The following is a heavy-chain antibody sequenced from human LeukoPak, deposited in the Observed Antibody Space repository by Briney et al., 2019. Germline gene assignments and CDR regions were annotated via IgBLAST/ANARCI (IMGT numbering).Heavy chain of an antibody. Sequence: PSETLSLTCTVSGGSISSGGYYWSWIRQHPGKGLEWIGYIYYSGSTYYNPSLKSRVTISVDTSKNQFSLKLSSVTAADTAVYYCARVSETYDIALPGGMDVWGQGTTVTVSS. CDR1: GGSISSGGYY. CDR3: ARVSETYDIALPGGMDV. D-gene: IGHD3-9*01. V-gene: IGHV4-31*03. CDR2: IYYSGST. J-gene: IGHJ6*02.